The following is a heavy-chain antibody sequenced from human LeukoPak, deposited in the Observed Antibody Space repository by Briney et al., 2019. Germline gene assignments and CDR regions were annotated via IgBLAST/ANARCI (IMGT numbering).Heavy chain of an antibody. D-gene: IGHD1-26*01. V-gene: IGHV3-23*01. Sequence: QPGGSLRLSCAASGFTFSSYAMSWVRQAPGKGLEWVSAISGSGGSTYYADSVKGRFTISRDNAKNSLYLQMNSLRAEDTAVYYCARVGSTKSGSYDYWGQGTLVTVSS. CDR3: ARVGSTKSGSYDY. J-gene: IGHJ4*02. CDR1: GFTFSSYA. CDR2: ISGSGGST.